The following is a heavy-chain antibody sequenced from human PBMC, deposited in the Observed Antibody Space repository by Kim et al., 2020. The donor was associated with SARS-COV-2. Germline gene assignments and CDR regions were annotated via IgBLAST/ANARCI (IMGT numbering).Heavy chain of an antibody. CDR2: ISGSGGST. CDR1: GFTFSSYA. CDR3: AKDRSSSWYLFSLGFDY. Sequence: GGSLRLSCAASGFTFSSYAMSWVRQAPGKGLEWVSAISGSGGSTYYADSVKGRFTISRDNSKNTLYLQMNSLRAEDTAVYYCAKDRSSSWYLFSLGFDYWGQGTLVTVSS. D-gene: IGHD6-13*01. V-gene: IGHV3-23*01. J-gene: IGHJ4*02.